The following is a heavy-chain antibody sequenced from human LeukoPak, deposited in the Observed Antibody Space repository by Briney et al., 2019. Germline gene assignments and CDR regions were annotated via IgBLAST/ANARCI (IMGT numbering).Heavy chain of an antibody. Sequence: GGSLRLSCAASGFTFSSYGMHWVRQAPGRGLEWVAVIWYDESNKYYADSVKGRFTISRDNSKNTLYLQMNSLRAEDTAVYYCARVRTGGYNSLDVWGQGTTVTVSS. J-gene: IGHJ6*02. CDR2: IWYDESNK. CDR3: ARVRTGGYNSLDV. D-gene: IGHD5-24*01. CDR1: GFTFSSYG. V-gene: IGHV3-33*01.